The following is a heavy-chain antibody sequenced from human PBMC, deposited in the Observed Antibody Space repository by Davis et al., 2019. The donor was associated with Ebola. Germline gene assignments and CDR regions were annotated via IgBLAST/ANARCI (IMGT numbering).Heavy chain of an antibody. J-gene: IGHJ4*02. D-gene: IGHD3-10*01. V-gene: IGHV3-53*01. CDR2: IYNVYTM. CDR1: GFSVSDNY. Sequence: GESLKISCEASGFSVSDNYMNWVRQAPGKGLEWVSVIYNVYTMYYADSVKGRFTISRDNAKNSLYLQMNSLRAEDTAVYYCARGGSVLLWFRELLSLDYWGQGTLVTVSS. CDR3: ARGGSVLLWFRELLSLDY.